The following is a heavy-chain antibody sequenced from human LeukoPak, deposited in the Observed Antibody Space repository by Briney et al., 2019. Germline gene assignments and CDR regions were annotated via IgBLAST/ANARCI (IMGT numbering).Heavy chain of an antibody. CDR2: ISYSGTT. D-gene: IGHD2-15*01. CDR3: ARDMTNRWFYY. V-gene: IGHV4-39*07. Sequence: SETLSLTCTVSGGSIRTSSHYWGWIRQPPGKGLEWIGTISYSGTTYYNPSLKSRVTMSLDTSKKQFSLKMNSVTAADTAVYYCARDMTNRWFYYWGQGTLVTVSS. J-gene: IGHJ4*02. CDR1: GGSIRTSSHY.